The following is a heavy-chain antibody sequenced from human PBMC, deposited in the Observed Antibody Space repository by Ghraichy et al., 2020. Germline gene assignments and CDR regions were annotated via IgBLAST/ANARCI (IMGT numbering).Heavy chain of an antibody. CDR3: ARARIYYDSSGYYYSLANFDY. CDR2: IYYSGST. V-gene: IGHV4-30-4*01. CDR1: GGSISSGDYY. D-gene: IGHD3-22*01. Sequence: SETLSLTCTVSGGSISSGDYYWSWIRQPPGKGLEWIGDIYYSGSTYYNPSLKSRVTISVDTSKNQFSLKLSSVTAADTAVYYCARARIYYDSSGYYYSLANFDYWGQGTLVTVSS. J-gene: IGHJ4*02.